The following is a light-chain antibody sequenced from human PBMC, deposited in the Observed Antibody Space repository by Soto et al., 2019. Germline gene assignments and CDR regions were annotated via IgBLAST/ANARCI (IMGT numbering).Light chain of an antibody. J-gene: IGKJ1*01. V-gene: IGKV1-5*01. CDR2: DAS. CDR3: QRYNSNSRT. CDR1: QNIDHW. Sequence: DIQMTQSPSTLAASVGDRVTIACRASQNIDHWLAWYQLKPGKAPKFLIYDASILESGVPSRISGSGSGTEFTLTISSLQPDDFATYYCQRYNSNSRTFGQGTRVELK.